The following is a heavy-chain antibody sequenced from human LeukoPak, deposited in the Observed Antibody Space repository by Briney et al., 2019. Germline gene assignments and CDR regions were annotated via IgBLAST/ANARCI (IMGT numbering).Heavy chain of an antibody. V-gene: IGHV4-59*08. CDR3: ARQPYTVGAYYFDS. J-gene: IGHJ4*02. CDR1: GDSIRSYY. D-gene: IGHD1-26*01. CDR2: IHYSGHT. Sequence: KSSETLTLTCSVPGDSIRSYYGSWIRQPPGKGLEWVAYIHYSGHTNYNPALKSRVTISIDTAKNQFSLKLTSVPAADTAIYYCARQPYTVGAYYFDSWGQGTLVTVSS.